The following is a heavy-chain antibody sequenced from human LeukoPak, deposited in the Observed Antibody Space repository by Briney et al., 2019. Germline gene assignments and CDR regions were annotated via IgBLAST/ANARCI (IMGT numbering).Heavy chain of an antibody. CDR1: GYAFTSYG. J-gene: IGHJ6*02. V-gene: IGHV1-18*01. D-gene: IGHD5-12*01. Sequence: ASVKVSCKASGYAFTSYGISWVRQAPGQGLEWMGWISAYNGNTNYAQKLQGRVTMTTDTSTSTAYMELRSLRSDDTAVYYCARDRPGGYVHYYYYGMDVWGQGTTVTVSS. CDR2: ISAYNGNT. CDR3: ARDRPGGYVHYYYYGMDV.